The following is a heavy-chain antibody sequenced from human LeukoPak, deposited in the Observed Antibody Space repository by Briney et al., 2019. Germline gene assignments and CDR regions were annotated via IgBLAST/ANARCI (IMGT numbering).Heavy chain of an antibody. Sequence: ASVKVSCKISGGTFGSYGISWVRQAPGQGLEWMGRTIPIRGMTNYAQKFQGRVTITADISTSTAYMELSSLTSEDTAVYFCARGPYDGTFYFDSWGQGTLVIVSS. CDR3: ARGPYDGTFYFDS. CDR1: GGTFGSYG. V-gene: IGHV1-69*04. D-gene: IGHD3-16*01. J-gene: IGHJ4*02. CDR2: TIPIRGMT.